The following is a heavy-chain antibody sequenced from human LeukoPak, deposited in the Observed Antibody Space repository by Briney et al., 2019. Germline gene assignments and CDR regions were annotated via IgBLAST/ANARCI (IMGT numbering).Heavy chain of an antibody. CDR3: AKDPTPASLFPRYGVDY. CDR1: GFTFSSYG. D-gene: IGHD5-18*01. J-gene: IGHJ4*02. V-gene: IGHV3-30*02. CDR2: IRYDGSNK. Sequence: GGSLRLSCAASGFTFSSYGVHWVRQAPGKGLEWVAFIRYDGSNKYYADSVKGRFTISRDNSKKTLSLQMNSLRAEDTAVYYCAKDPTPASLFPRYGVDYWAQGTLVTVSS.